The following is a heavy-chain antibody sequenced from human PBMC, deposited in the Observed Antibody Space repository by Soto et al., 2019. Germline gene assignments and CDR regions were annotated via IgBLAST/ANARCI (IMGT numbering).Heavy chain of an antibody. D-gene: IGHD3-3*01. Sequence: GGSLRLSCAASGFTVNTYEMNWVRQAPGKGLEWVSYISSSDSTIYYVDSVKGRFTISRDNAQNSLYLQMNSLRAEDTAVYYCARAPTPYYDFWSGYYIDYWGQGTLVTVS. CDR2: ISSSDSTI. V-gene: IGHV3-48*03. J-gene: IGHJ4*02. CDR3: ARAPTPYYDFWSGYYIDY. CDR1: GFTVNTYE.